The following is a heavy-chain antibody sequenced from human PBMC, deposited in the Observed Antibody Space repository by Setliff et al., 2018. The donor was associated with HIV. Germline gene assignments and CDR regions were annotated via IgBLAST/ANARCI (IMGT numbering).Heavy chain of an antibody. Sequence: GGSLRLSCAASGFTFSDSAMHWVRQASGKGLEWVGRIRSKVDGGAADYAAPVKGRFTISRDDSKNTLYLQMSSLKTEDTAVYYCARAYVSEWIQVWFDYWGQGTLVTVSS. CDR2: IRSKVDGGAA. D-gene: IGHD3-16*01. CDR1: GFTFSDSA. J-gene: IGHJ4*02. CDR3: ARAYVSEWIQVWFDY. V-gene: IGHV3-15*05.